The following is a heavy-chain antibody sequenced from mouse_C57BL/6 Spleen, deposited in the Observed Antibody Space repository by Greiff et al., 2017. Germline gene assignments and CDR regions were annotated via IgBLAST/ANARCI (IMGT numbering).Heavy chain of an antibody. D-gene: IGHD2-5*01. CDR2: IDPSDSET. J-gene: IGHJ2*01. CDR3: ARKENFYSNHLGD. Sequence: QVQLQQPGAELVRPGSSVKLSCKASGYTFTSYWMHWVKQRPIQGLEWIGNIDPSDSETHYNQKFKDKATLTVDKSSSTPYMQLSSLTSEDSAVYDRARKENFYSNHLGDRGQGTTLTVSS. V-gene: IGHV1-52*01. CDR1: GYTFTSYW.